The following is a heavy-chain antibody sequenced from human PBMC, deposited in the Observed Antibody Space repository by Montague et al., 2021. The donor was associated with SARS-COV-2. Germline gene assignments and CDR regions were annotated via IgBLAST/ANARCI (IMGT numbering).Heavy chain of an antibody. J-gene: IGHJ4*02. CDR3: AKDSGDFFDNSGNYYDY. Sequence: SLRLSCAVSGFNFNAHAMHWVRQAPGQGLERVSTISGSGGGTFYADSLQGRFTISRDNGKNSLYLQMNSLRSEDTAFYYCAKDSGDFFDNSGNYYDYWGQGTLVTVSS. D-gene: IGHD3-22*01. CDR1: GFNFNAHA. CDR2: ISGSGGGT. V-gene: IGHV3-43*02.